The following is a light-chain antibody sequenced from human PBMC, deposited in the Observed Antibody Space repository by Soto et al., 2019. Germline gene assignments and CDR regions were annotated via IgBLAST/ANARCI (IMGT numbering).Light chain of an antibody. V-gene: IGKV1-33*01. CDR2: DAS. J-gene: IGKJ4*01. Sequence: DIQMTQSPSYLSASVGDRVTITCQASQDISNYLNWYQQKTGKAPKLLIYDASNLETGVPSRFSGSGSGTDFTFTISSLQAEDMATYYCQQYDNLPLLTFGGGTKVEIK. CDR1: QDISNY. CDR3: QQYDNLPLLT.